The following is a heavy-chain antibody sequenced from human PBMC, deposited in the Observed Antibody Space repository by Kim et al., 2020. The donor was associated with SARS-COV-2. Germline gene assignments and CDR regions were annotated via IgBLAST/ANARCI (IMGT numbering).Heavy chain of an antibody. V-gene: IGHV3-30*14. J-gene: IGHJ4*02. CDR3: SLGPRAALYY. CDR1: GFTFSSYA. CDR2: RSYDGINK. Sequence: GGSLRLSCSASGFTFSSYAMHLVRPAPGQGLEWVALRSYDGINKYYADSVTVRFTLSRAIFNTTLSLHLNSLRAEDTAVYYCSLGPRAALYYWVQGTLVT.